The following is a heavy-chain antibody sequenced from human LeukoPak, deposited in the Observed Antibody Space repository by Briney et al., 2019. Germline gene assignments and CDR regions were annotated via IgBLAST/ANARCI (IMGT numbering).Heavy chain of an antibody. D-gene: IGHD6-13*01. CDR2: IIPIFGTA. CDR1: GYTFSNYA. Sequence: SVKVSCKASGYTFSNYAISWVRQAPGQGLEWMGGIIPIFGTANYAQKFQGRVTITADESTSTAYMELSSLRSEDTAVYCCARYGGYDPYSSSWYSYDYWGQGTLVTVSS. J-gene: IGHJ4*02. V-gene: IGHV1-69*13. CDR3: ARYGGYDPYSSSWYSYDY.